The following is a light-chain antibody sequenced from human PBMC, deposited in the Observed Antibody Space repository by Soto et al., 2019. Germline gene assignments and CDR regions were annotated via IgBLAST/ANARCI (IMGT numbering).Light chain of an antibody. CDR1: SSDVGCYNF. V-gene: IGLV2-8*01. Sequence: QSALTQPGSVFGSPGQSITISCTGTSSDVGCYNFVSWYQQHPGKAPKLMIYAVSKRPSGVPDRFSGSTSGNTASLTVSGLQADDEADYYCSSYAGSNHYVFGTGIKVIV. J-gene: IGLJ1*01. CDR3: SSYAGSNHYV. CDR2: AVS.